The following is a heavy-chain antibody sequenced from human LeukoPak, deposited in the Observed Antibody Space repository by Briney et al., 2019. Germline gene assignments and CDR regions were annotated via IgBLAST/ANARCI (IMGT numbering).Heavy chain of an antibody. J-gene: IGHJ4*02. V-gene: IGHV3-21*04. CDR2: ISSDTSYV. D-gene: IGHD6-19*01. CDR3: AKERTGGWPFDY. CDR1: GFTVSSNY. Sequence: GGSLRLSCAASGFTVSSNYMSWVRQAPGKGLEWVSSISSDTSYVYYAGSVKGRFTISRDNAKRSLYLQMDSLRADDTAVYYCAKERTGGWPFDYWGQGTLVTVSS.